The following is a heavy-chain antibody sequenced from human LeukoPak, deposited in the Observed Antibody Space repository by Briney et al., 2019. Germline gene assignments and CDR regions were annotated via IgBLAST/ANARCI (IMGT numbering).Heavy chain of an antibody. CDR2: IIPIFGSA. V-gene: IGHV1-69*05. D-gene: IGHD3-10*01. CDR3: ATPVGYGSGRILTGAYYFDY. Sequence: SVKVSCKASGGTFSSYAISWVRQAPGQGLEWMGGIIPIFGSANYAQKFQGRVTITTDESTSTAYMELSSLRSEDTAVYYCATPVGYGSGRILTGAYYFDYWGQGTLVTVSS. CDR1: GGTFSSYA. J-gene: IGHJ4*02.